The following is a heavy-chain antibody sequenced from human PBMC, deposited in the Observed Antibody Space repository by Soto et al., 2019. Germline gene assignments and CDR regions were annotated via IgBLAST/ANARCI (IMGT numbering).Heavy chain of an antibody. CDR3: ARYLDSSGYLAYYYYGMDV. V-gene: IGHV1-18*01. D-gene: IGHD3-22*01. J-gene: IGHJ6*02. CDR1: GYTFTSYG. Sequence: GASVKVSCKASGYTFTSYGISWVRQAPGQGLEWMGWISAYNGNTNYAQKLQGRVTMTTDTSTSTAYMELRSLRSDDTAVYYCARYLDSSGYLAYYYYGMDVWGQGTTVTVSS. CDR2: ISAYNGNT.